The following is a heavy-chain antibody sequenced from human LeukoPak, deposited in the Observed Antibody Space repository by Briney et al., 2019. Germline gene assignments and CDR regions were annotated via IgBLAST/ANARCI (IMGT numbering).Heavy chain of an antibody. CDR1: GGSFSGYY. Sequence: SETLSLTCAVYGGSFSGYYWSWIRQPPGKGLEWIGEINHSGSTNYNPSLKSRVTISVDTSKNQFSLKLSSVTAADTAVYYCAREGTWEGVGATSNGYAFDIWGQGTMVTVSS. J-gene: IGHJ3*02. V-gene: IGHV4-34*01. CDR2: INHSGST. D-gene: IGHD1-26*01. CDR3: AREGTWEGVGATSNGYAFDI.